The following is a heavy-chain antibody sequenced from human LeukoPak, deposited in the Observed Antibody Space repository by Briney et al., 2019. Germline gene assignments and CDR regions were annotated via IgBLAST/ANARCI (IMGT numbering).Heavy chain of an antibody. D-gene: IGHD3-10*01. CDR3: ARAVTMVRGAIGYYFDY. CDR1: GGSFSGYY. Sequence: PSETLSLTCAVYGGSFSGYYWSWIRQPPGKGLEWIGYIYYSGSTYYNPSLKSRVTISVDTSKNQFSLKLSSVTAADTAVYYCARAVTMVRGAIGYYFDYWGQGTLVTVSS. CDR2: IYYSGST. J-gene: IGHJ4*02. V-gene: IGHV4-30-4*08.